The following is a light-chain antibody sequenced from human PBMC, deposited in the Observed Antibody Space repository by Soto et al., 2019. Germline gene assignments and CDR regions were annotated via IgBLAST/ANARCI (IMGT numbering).Light chain of an antibody. Sequence: QSALTQPASVSGSPGQSITISCTGTSSDVGAYNFVSWYQQHPATVPKLMIYHVNNRPSGVSDRFSGSKSGNTASLTISGLQAEDEAYYYCYSYTTSSTYVFGTGTQLTVL. CDR2: HVN. CDR1: SSDVGAYNF. CDR3: YSYTTSSTYV. V-gene: IGLV2-14*01. J-gene: IGLJ1*01.